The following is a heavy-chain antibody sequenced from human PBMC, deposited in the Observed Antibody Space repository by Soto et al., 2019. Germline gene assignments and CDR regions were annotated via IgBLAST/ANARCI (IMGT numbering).Heavy chain of an antibody. CDR2: IYYSGST. V-gene: IGHV4-30-4*01. D-gene: IGHD2-15*01. Sequence: QVQLQESGPGLVKPSQTLSLTCTVSGGSISSGDYYWSWIRQPPGKGLEWIGYIYYSGSTYYNPSLKSRVTISVDTSKNQFSLKLSSVTAADTAVYYCAREGCSGGSCQGFDYWGQGTLVTVSS. CDR3: AREGCSGGSCQGFDY. J-gene: IGHJ4*02. CDR1: GGSISSGDYY.